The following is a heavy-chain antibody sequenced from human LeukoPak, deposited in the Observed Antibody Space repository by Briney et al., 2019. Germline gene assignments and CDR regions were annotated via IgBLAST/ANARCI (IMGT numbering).Heavy chain of an antibody. CDR2: INHSGST. J-gene: IGHJ4*02. V-gene: IGHV4-34*01. CDR1: GGSFSGYY. CDR3: ARSYYDSSGYYLYFDY. Sequence: PSETLSLTCAVYGGSFSGYYWSWIRQPPGKGLEWIGEINHSGSTNYNPSLKSRVTISVDTSKNQFSLKLSSVTAADTAVYYCARSYYDSSGYYLYFDYWGQGTLVTVSS. D-gene: IGHD3-22*01.